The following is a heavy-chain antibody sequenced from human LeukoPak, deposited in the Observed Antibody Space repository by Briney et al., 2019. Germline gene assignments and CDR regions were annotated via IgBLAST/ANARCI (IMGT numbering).Heavy chain of an antibody. J-gene: IGHJ4*02. CDR3: ARGRPDFWTNFYTYFLDS. Sequence: SETLSLTCTVSAGSISSYYWTWIRQPPGKGLEWIGYIYYSGSTNYNPSLKSRVAISLDTSKNQFSLKLSSVTAADTAIYYCARGRPDFWTNFYTYFLDSWGQGTLVTVSS. V-gene: IGHV4-59*01. CDR2: IYYSGST. CDR1: AGSISSYY. D-gene: IGHD3/OR15-3a*01.